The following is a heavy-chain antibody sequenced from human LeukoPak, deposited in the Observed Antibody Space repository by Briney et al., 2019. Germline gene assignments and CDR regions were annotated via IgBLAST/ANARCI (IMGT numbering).Heavy chain of an antibody. J-gene: IGHJ4*01. Sequence: SETLSLICTVSGASVSGKFWSWMRHSPGNGLEWIGLIYYSGSTKFNPSLKSRVAMSVDTSNNQFSLSLNSVTTTYTAVYFCVGGGDWLPEYWGHGTQVIVSS. CDR2: IYYSGST. CDR1: GASVSGKF. CDR3: VGGGDWLPEY. D-gene: IGHD3/OR15-3a*01. V-gene: IGHV4-59*02.